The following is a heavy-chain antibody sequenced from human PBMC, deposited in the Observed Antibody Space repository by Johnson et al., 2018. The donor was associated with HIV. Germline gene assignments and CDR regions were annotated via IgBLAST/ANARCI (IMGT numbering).Heavy chain of an antibody. CDR2: IYSGGST. Sequence: VQLVESGGGLVQPGGSLRLSCAASGFTVSSNYMSWVRQAPGKGLEWVSVIYSGGSTYYADSVKGRFTISRDNSKNTLYLQMNSLRAEYTAVYYCARGEGDYGDNDAFDIWGQGTMVTVSS. V-gene: IGHV3-66*01. J-gene: IGHJ3*02. CDR3: ARGEGDYGDNDAFDI. CDR1: GFTVSSNY. D-gene: IGHD4-17*01.